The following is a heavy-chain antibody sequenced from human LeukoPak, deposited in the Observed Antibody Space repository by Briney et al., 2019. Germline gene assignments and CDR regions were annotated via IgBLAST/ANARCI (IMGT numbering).Heavy chain of an antibody. J-gene: IGHJ4*02. CDR3: ARVAYCAGDCHHMDS. Sequence: AGGSLRLSCEASGFTFSIYEVNWVRQAPGKGLEWLSHISDSGSSVHYADSVKGRFTISRDNAKNSLYLQMNSLRAEDTAVYYCARVAYCAGDCHHMDSWGQGTLVTVSS. CDR2: ISDSGSSV. D-gene: IGHD2-21*02. V-gene: IGHV3-48*03. CDR1: GFTFSIYE.